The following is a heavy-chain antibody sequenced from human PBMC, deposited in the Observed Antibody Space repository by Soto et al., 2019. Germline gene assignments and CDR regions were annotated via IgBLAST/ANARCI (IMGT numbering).Heavy chain of an antibody. V-gene: IGHV3-30-3*01. J-gene: IGHJ4*02. CDR3: ARDVSGGSSLGEKPQYFDD. D-gene: IGHD3-16*01. CDR1: VFTFSTYG. Sequence: VGSLRLSCAASVFTFSTYGIHCVRHSPGKWLEWVAAISFDGGKEYYAESEKGRLTISRDNSKNTVYLQMKSLKAEDTAVFYCARDVSGGSSLGEKPQYFDDWGQGTVDTVSS. CDR2: ISFDGGKE.